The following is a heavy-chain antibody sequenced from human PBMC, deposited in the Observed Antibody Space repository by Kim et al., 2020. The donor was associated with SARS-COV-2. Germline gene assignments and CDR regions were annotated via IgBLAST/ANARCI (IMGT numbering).Heavy chain of an antibody. CDR1: GGTFSSYA. CDR3: ARDRGLLWFGENHHYGMDV. Sequence: SVKVSCKASGGTFSSYAISWVRQAPGQGLEWMGGIIPIFGTANYAQKFQGRVTITADESTSTAYMELSSLRSEDTAVYYCARDRGLLWFGENHHYGMDVWGQGTTVTVSS. J-gene: IGHJ6*02. V-gene: IGHV1-69*13. D-gene: IGHD3-10*01. CDR2: IIPIFGTA.